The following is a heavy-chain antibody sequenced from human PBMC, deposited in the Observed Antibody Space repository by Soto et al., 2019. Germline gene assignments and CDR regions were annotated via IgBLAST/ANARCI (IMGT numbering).Heavy chain of an antibody. CDR3: ARDPKTSGGQHWAFNYFDS. V-gene: IGHV3-30-3*01. D-gene: IGHD7-27*01. CDR1: GFTFSSYA. Sequence: GGSLRLSCAASGFTFSSYAMSWVRQAPGKGPEWVALISYDGTNKFYADSVKGRFTISRDNSKSTLYLQVDSLRPEDAAVYYCARDPKTSGGQHWAFNYFDSWGQGTLVTVSS. J-gene: IGHJ4*02. CDR2: ISYDGTNK.